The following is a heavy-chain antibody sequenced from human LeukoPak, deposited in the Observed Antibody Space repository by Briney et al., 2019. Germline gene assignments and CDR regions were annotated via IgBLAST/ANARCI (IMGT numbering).Heavy chain of an antibody. Sequence: SETLSLTCTVSGGSISSYYWSWIRQPPGKGLEWIGYIHYTGSTNYNPSLKNRVTISVDTPKNQFSLKLSSVTAADTAVYYCARDAPWYSSSWYAVDAFDIWGQGTMVTVSS. J-gene: IGHJ3*02. V-gene: IGHV4-59*01. D-gene: IGHD6-13*01. CDR1: GGSISSYY. CDR3: ARDAPWYSSSWYAVDAFDI. CDR2: IHYTGST.